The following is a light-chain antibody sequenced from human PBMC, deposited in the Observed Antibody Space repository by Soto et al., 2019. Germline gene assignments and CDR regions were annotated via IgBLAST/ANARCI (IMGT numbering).Light chain of an antibody. CDR1: QSVSSY. CDR3: QHRSDWPLT. V-gene: IGKV3-11*01. Sequence: EIVLTQSPATLSLSPGERATLSCRASQSVSSYLAWYQQRPGQAPRLLIYDASNRATGIPARFSGSGSGTDFTLTISSLEPEDFAVYYCQHRSDWPLTFGGGTKVEIK. CDR2: DAS. J-gene: IGKJ4*01.